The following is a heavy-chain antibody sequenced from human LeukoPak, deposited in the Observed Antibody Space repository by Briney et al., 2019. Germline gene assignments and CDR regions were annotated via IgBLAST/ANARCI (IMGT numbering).Heavy chain of an antibody. CDR1: GFTFSNAW. CDR2: IKSKTDGGTT. D-gene: IGHD3-9*01. J-gene: IGHJ4*02. V-gene: IGHV3-15*01. CDR3: TTLLYYDILTGYSDLDY. Sequence: PGGSLRLSYAASGFTFSNAWMSWVRQAPGKGLEWVGRIKSKTDGGTTDYAAPVKGRFTISRDDSKNTLYLQMNSLKTEDTAVYYCTTLLYYDILTGYSDLDYWGQGTLVTVSS.